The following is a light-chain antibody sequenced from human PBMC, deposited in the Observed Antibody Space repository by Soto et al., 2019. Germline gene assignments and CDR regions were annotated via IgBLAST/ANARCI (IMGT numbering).Light chain of an antibody. CDR1: QSVSSSY. Sequence: EIVLTQSPGTLSLSPGERATLSCRASQSVSSSYLAWYQQKPGQAPRLLIYGASSRATGIPDRFSGSGSGTDFTLTISTLEPEDCAVYYCQQYGSSPYTCGQGTKLEIK. CDR3: QQYGSSPYT. V-gene: IGKV3-20*01. J-gene: IGKJ2*01. CDR2: GAS.